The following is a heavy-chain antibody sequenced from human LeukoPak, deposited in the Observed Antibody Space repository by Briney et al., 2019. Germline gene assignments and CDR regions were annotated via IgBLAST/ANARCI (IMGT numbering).Heavy chain of an antibody. CDR3: ARASPISRGIDY. CDR1: GFTFSSYS. Sequence: GGSLRLSCAASGFTFSSYSMNWVRQAPGKGLEWVSSISSSSYIYYADSVKGRFTISRDNAKNSLYLQMNSLRAEDTAVYYCARASPISRGIDYWGQGTLVTVSS. D-gene: IGHD1-14*01. V-gene: IGHV3-21*01. J-gene: IGHJ4*02. CDR2: ISSSSYI.